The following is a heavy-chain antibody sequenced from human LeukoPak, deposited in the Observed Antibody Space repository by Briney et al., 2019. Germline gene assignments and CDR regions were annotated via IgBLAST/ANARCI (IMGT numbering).Heavy chain of an antibody. Sequence: GGSLRLSCAASKFTFSKYWMSWVRQAPGKGLEWVADIKEDGSGKYYVDSVKGRFTISRQNAKSSLFLQMNSLRAEDTAVYYCARHRSGGSQDDAFDIWGQGTMVTVSS. CDR3: ARHRSGGSQDDAFDI. CDR2: IKEDGSGK. CDR1: KFTFSKYW. J-gene: IGHJ3*02. V-gene: IGHV3-7*01. D-gene: IGHD2-15*01.